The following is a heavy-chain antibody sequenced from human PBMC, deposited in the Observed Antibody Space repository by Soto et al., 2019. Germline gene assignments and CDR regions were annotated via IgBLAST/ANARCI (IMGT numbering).Heavy chain of an antibody. CDR1: GFTFNTYG. Sequence: QVQLVESGGGEVQPGRSLRLSCAASGFTFNTYGMHWVRXXPGXXXXXVAVIWYDGSNNYYADSVKGRFTISRDNSKNTRYLEIXXRGXXXXXXXXXXXXXXXXXXXXXXDVWGQGATVTVS. CDR2: IWYDGSNN. J-gene: IGHJ6*02. V-gene: IGHV3-33*01. CDR3: XXXXXXXXXXXXXDV.